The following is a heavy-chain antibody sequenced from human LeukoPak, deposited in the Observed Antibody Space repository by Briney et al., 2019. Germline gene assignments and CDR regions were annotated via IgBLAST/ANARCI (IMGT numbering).Heavy chain of an antibody. CDR2: IIPILGIA. V-gene: IGHV1-69*04. D-gene: IGHD3-10*01. Sequence: SVKVSCKAPGGTFSSYAISWVRQAPGQGLEWMGRIIPILGIANYAQKFQGRVTITADKSTSTAYMELSSLRSEDTAVYYCARGRSGFRELFNWFDPWGQGTLVTVSS. CDR3: ARGRSGFRELFNWFDP. J-gene: IGHJ5*02. CDR1: GGTFSSYA.